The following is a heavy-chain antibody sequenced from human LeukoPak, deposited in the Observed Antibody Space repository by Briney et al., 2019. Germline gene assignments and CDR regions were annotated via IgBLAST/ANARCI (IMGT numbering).Heavy chain of an antibody. CDR3: AREVAVAGQYYFDY. V-gene: IGHV4-39*02. J-gene: IGHJ4*02. Sequence: PSETLSLTCTVSGGSISSSSYYWGWIRQPPGKGLEWIGSIYYSGSTYYNPSLKSRVTISVDTSKNQFSLKLSSVTAADTAVYYCAREVAVAGQYYFDYWGPGTLVTVSS. CDR1: GGSISSSSYY. CDR2: IYYSGST. D-gene: IGHD6-19*01.